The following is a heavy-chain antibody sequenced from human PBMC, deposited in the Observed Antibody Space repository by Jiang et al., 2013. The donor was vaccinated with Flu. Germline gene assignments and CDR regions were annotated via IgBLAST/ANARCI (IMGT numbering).Heavy chain of an antibody. CDR2: INPSGGST. CDR1: GYTFTSYD. V-gene: IGHV1-46*01. J-gene: IGHJ4*02. CDR3: AGEAAGTTPTYFDY. Sequence: GAEVKKPGASVKVSCKASGYTFTSYDINWVRQAPGQGLEWMGIINPSGGSTSYAQKFQGRVTMTRDTSTSTVYMDLSSLRSEDTAVYYCAGEAAGTTPTYFDYWGQGTLVAVSS. D-gene: IGHD1-7*01.